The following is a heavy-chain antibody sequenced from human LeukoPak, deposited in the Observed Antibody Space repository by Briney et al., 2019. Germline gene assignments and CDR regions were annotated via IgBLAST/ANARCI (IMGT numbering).Heavy chain of an antibody. D-gene: IGHD4-17*01. CDR1: GYTFTSYG. CDR3: ARGAWTTVTTGIEFDY. V-gene: IGHV1-18*01. J-gene: IGHJ4*02. CDR2: ISGYNGNT. Sequence: EASVKVSCKASGYTFTSYGINWVRQAPGQGLEWMGWISGYNGNTKYAQKFQVRVTMTTDTSTSTAYMELRSLRSDDTAVYYCARGAWTTVTTGIEFDYWGQGTLVTVSS.